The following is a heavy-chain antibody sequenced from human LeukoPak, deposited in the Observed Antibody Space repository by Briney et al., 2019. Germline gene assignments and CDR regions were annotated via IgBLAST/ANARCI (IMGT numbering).Heavy chain of an antibody. CDR3: AREGAGAHIVVVERAFDI. CDR2: IIPIFGTA. CDR1: GGTFSSYA. J-gene: IGHJ3*02. V-gene: IGHV1-69*05. D-gene: IGHD2-21*01. Sequence: ASVKVSCKASGGTFSSYAISWVRQAPGQGLEWMGGIIPIFGTANYAQKFQGRVTITTDESTSTAYMELSSLRSEDTAVYYCAREGAGAHIVVVERAFDIWGQGTMVTVSS.